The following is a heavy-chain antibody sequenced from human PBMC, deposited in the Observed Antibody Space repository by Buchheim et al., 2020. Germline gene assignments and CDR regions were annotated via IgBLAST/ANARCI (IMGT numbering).Heavy chain of an antibody. CDR2: INHSGST. D-gene: IGHD3-22*01. CDR1: GGSFSGYY. Sequence: QVQLQQWGAGLLKPSETLSLTCAVYGGSFSGYYWSWIRQPPGKGLEWIGEINHSGSTNYNPSLKSRVTISVDTSKNQFSLKLSSVTAADTAVYYCAKSSGLLYYYYGMDVWGQGTT. CDR3: AKSSGLLYYYYGMDV. V-gene: IGHV4-34*01. J-gene: IGHJ6*02.